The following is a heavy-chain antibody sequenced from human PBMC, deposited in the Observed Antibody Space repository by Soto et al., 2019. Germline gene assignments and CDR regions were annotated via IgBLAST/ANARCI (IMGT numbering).Heavy chain of an antibody. V-gene: IGHV4-39*01. CDR2: IYYSGTT. CDR3: ARKYSGNWLLDP. J-gene: IGHJ5*02. D-gene: IGHD6-13*01. CDR1: GGSISSGNYY. Sequence: SETLSLTCTVSGGSISSGNYYWGWIRQPPGKGLEWIGSIYYSGTTYYNPSLKSRVTVSVDTSKNQFSLKLRSVTAADTAVYYCARKYSGNWLLDPWGRGTLVTVSS.